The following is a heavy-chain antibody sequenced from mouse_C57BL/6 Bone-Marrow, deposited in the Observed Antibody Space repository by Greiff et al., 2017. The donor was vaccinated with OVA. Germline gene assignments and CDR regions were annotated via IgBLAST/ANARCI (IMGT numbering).Heavy chain of an antibody. D-gene: IGHD1-1*01. J-gene: IGHJ4*01. Sequence: EVKLQESGTVLARPGASVKMSCKTSGYTFTSYWMHWVKQRPGQGLEWIGAIYPGNSGTSYNQKFKGKAKLTAFTSASTAYLELSSLTNEDSAVYYGTRRVTTVGYYAMDYWGQGTSVTVSS. CDR3: TRRVTTVGYYAMDY. CDR1: GYTFTSYW. V-gene: IGHV1-5*01. CDR2: IYPGNSGT.